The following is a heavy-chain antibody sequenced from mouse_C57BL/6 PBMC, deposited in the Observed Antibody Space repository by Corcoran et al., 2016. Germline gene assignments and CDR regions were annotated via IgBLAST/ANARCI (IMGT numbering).Heavy chain of an antibody. J-gene: IGHJ3*01. CDR2: INTYSGVP. CDR1: GYTFTTYG. V-gene: IGHV9-3*01. CDR3: ARDRAWFAY. Sequence: QIQLVQSGPELKKPGETVKISCKASGYTFTTYGMSWVKQAPGKGLKWMGWINTYSGVPTYADDVKGRFAFSLETSASTAYLQINNLKNEDTATNFCARDRAWFAYWGQGTVVTVSA.